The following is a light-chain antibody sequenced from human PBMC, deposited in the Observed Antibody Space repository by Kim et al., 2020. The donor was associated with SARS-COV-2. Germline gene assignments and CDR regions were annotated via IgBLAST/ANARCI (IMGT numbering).Light chain of an antibody. CDR3: HQYYSSPYT. CDR2: WAS. Sequence: LSPGERVTLSCRASQSVGSNYVAWYQQKPGQAPRLLIYWASTRATGIPDRFSGSGSGTDFTLTISGLEPEDSAVYYCHQYYSSPYTFGQGTKLEI. J-gene: IGKJ2*01. CDR1: QSVGSNY. V-gene: IGKV3-20*01.